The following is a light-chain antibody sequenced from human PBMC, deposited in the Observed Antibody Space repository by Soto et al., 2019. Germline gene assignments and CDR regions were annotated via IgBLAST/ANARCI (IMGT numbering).Light chain of an antibody. J-gene: IGKJ2*01. V-gene: IGKV1-27*01. CDR3: QQYNNWPPNT. CDR2: AAS. Sequence: DIQMTQSPSSLSASVGDRVTITCRASQGISNYLAWYQQKPGKVPKLLIYAASTLQSGVPSRFSGSGSGTDFTLTISSLQPEDVAVYYCQQYNNWPPNTFGQGTKLEIK. CDR1: QGISNY.